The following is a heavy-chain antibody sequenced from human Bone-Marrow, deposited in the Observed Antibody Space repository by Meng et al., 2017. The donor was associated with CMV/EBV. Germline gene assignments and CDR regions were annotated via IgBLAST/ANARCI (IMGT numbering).Heavy chain of an antibody. CDR1: GYTFTSYY. Sequence: ASVKVSCKASGYTFTSYYMHWVRQAPGQGLEWMGIINPSTGSTSYAQKFQGRVTMTRDTSTSTAYMELSSLRSEDTAVYYCARTYCSGGSCSEYYFDYWGQGTLATVSS. CDR2: INPSTGST. D-gene: IGHD2-15*01. V-gene: IGHV1-46*01. J-gene: IGHJ4*02. CDR3: ARTYCSGGSCSEYYFDY.